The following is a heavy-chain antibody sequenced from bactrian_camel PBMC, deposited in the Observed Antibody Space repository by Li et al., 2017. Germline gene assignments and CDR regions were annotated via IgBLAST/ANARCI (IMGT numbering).Heavy chain of an antibody. CDR1: EFTFSGAH. J-gene: IGHJ4*01. D-gene: IGHD2*01. CDR3: TNRFYYTDPANY. Sequence: VQLVESGGGLVQPGGSLRLSCAASEFTFSGAHMSWVRQHPGKGLEWVSAIESGGAPTYYADSVKGRFTISKDNTKNTLYLQLNGLKTEDTAMYYCTNRFYYTDPANYWGQGTQVTVS. CDR2: IESGGAPT. V-gene: IGHV3S40*01.